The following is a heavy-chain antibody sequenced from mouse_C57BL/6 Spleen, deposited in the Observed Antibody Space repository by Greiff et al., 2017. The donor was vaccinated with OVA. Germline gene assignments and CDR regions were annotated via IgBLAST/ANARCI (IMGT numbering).Heavy chain of an antibody. V-gene: IGHV1-82*01. D-gene: IGHD4-1*01. J-gene: IGHJ3*01. CDR2: IYPGDGDT. CDR1: GYAFSSSW. CDR3: ARSSLTGTLFAY. Sequence: QVQLQQSGPELVKPGASVKISCKASGYAFSSSWMNWVKQRPGKGLEWIGRIYPGDGDTNYNGKFKGKATLTADKSSSTAYMQLSSLTSEDSAVYFCARSSLTGTLFAYWGQGTLVTVSA.